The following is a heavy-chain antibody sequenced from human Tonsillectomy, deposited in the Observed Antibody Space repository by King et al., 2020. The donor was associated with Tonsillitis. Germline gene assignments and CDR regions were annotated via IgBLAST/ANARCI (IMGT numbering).Heavy chain of an antibody. J-gene: IGHJ6*03. V-gene: IGHV4-39*01. CDR1: GGSISSSSYY. Sequence: LQLQESGPGLVKPSETLSLTCTVSGGSISSSSYYWGWIRQPPGKGLEWIGSIYYSGSTHYNPSLKSRVTIFVDTSKNQFSLKLSSVTAADTAVYYCARLPLRYFDWLPDSGYMDVWGKGTTVTVSS. D-gene: IGHD3-9*01. CDR2: IYYSGST. CDR3: ARLPLRYFDWLPDSGYMDV.